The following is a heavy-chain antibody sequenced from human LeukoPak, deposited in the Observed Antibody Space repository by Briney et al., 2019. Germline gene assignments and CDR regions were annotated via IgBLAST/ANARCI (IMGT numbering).Heavy chain of an antibody. Sequence: SETLSLTCTVSGGSISSYYWSWIRQPPGKGLEWIGYIYYSGSTNYNPSLKSRVTISVDTSKNQFSLKLSSVTAADTAVYYCARHGRYSYAFDYWGQGTLVTVSS. CDR2: IYYSGST. V-gene: IGHV4-59*08. CDR3: ARHGRYSYAFDY. D-gene: IGHD5-18*01. J-gene: IGHJ4*02. CDR1: GGSISSYY.